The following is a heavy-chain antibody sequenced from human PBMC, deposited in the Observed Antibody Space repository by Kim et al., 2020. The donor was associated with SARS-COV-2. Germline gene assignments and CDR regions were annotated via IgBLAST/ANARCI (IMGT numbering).Heavy chain of an antibody. CDR3: ARVLVGSGSPYAFDI. CDR1: GGSISSYY. Sequence: SETLSLTCTVSGGSISSYYWSWIRQPPGKGLEWIGYIYYSGSTNYNPSLKSRVTISVDTSKNQFSLKLSSVTAADTAVYYCARVLVGSGSPYAFDIWGQGTMVTVSS. J-gene: IGHJ3*02. V-gene: IGHV4-59*13. D-gene: IGHD1-26*01. CDR2: IYYSGST.